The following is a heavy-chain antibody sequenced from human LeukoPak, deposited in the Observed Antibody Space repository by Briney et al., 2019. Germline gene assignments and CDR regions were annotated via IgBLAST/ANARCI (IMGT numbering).Heavy chain of an antibody. J-gene: IGHJ6*03. CDR3: ARGGGGGNFYYYSYMDV. Sequence: SETLSLTCTVSGGSISSYYWSWIRQPPGKGLEWIGYIYYSGSTNYNPSLKSRVTISVDTSKNQFSLKLSSVTAADTAVYYCARGGGGGNFYYYSYMDVWGKGTTVTVSS. V-gene: IGHV4-59*01. CDR1: GGSISSYY. CDR2: IYYSGST. D-gene: IGHD4-23*01.